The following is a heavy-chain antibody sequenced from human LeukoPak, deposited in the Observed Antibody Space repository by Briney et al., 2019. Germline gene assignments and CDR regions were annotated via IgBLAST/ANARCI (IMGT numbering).Heavy chain of an antibody. CDR2: IWYDGSNK. J-gene: IGHJ6*03. Sequence: GGSLRLSCAASGFTFSSYGMHWVRQAPGKGLEWVAFIWYDGSNKYYADSVKGRFTISRDNSKNTLYLQMNSLRAEDTAVYYCAKDQGYSYVVDYYYMDVWGKGTTATVSS. CDR1: GFTFSSYG. D-gene: IGHD5-18*01. CDR3: AKDQGYSYVVDYYYMDV. V-gene: IGHV3-30*02.